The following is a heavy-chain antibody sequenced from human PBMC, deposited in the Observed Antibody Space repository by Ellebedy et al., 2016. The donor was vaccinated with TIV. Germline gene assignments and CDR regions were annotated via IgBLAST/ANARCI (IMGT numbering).Heavy chain of an antibody. Sequence: GGSLRLXXAASGFTFSSYAMSWVRQAPGKGLEWVSVIYSGGSTYYADSVKGRFTISRHNSKNTLYLQMNSLRAEDTAVYYCARSGRTSDYWGQGTLVTVSS. CDR3: ARSGRTSDY. CDR2: IYSGGST. D-gene: IGHD1-14*01. J-gene: IGHJ4*02. CDR1: GFTFSSYA. V-gene: IGHV3-53*04.